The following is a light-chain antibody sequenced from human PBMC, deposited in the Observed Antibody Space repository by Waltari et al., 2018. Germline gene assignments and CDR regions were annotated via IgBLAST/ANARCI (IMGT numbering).Light chain of an antibody. CDR3: QQRISWPLT. CDR2: VVL. Sequence: IVLTQSPATLSLSPGERATLSCRTSQSVSPYLAWYQQRPGQAPRLLIYVVLKRATGIPARFSGSGSGTDFTLTISSLEPEDSAVYYCQQRISWPLTFGGGTKVEI. V-gene: IGKV3-11*01. CDR1: QSVSPY. J-gene: IGKJ4*01.